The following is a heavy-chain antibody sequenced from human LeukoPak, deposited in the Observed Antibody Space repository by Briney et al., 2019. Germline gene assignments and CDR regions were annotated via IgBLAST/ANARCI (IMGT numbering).Heavy chain of an antibody. D-gene: IGHD2-2*03. CDR1: GVTASGNY. Sequence: RGSLRLSCAASGVTASGNYMSWGREAPQKGLEWGSVLYSGGGASYPAPVQGRFPISREISKRTLYLQMNSLRAEVPALYYCASGLADWGQGTLVTVP. CDR3: ASGLAD. J-gene: IGHJ1*01. CDR2: LYSGGGA. V-gene: IGHV3-53*01.